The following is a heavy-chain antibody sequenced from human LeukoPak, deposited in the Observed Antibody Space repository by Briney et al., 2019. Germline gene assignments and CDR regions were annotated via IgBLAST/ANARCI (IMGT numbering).Heavy chain of an antibody. D-gene: IGHD1/OR15-1a*01. CDR2: ISSSRGIT. Sequence: GGSLRLSCAASGFTFSSYSMNWVRQAPGKRLGWVSYISSSRGITYYADSVKGRFTISRDNAKNSLYLQMNSLRVEDTAVYYCARGSDNNSPHHLYYFDYWGQGTLVTVSS. J-gene: IGHJ4*02. CDR3: ARGSDNNSPHHLYYFDY. CDR1: GFTFSSYS. V-gene: IGHV3-48*04.